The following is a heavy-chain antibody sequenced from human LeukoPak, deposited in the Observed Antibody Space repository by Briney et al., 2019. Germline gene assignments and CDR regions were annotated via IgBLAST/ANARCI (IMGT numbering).Heavy chain of an antibody. Sequence: SQTLSLTCAISGDSVSSNSVAWNWIRQSPSRGLEWLGRTYYRSKWYNHYAVSVKSRITIDPDTSKNQFSLQLNSVTPEDTAVYFCARGYNCAYEYWGQGTLVTVSS. D-gene: IGHD1-1*01. CDR1: GDSVSSNSVA. J-gene: IGHJ4*02. CDR2: TYYRSKWYN. V-gene: IGHV6-1*01. CDR3: ARGYNCAYEY.